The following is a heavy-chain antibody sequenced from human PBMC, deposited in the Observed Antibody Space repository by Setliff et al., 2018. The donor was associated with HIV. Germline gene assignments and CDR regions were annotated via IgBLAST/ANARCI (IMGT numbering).Heavy chain of an antibody. J-gene: IGHJ3*01. CDR3: ARDPYDDRNIGYGAFDF. CDR1: GFTYSSYW. V-gene: IGHV3-7*03. D-gene: IGHD3-9*01. Sequence: GGSLRLSCAASGFTYSSYWMGWVRQAPGKGLEWVANIKQDGSEKYYVNSVKGRFTISRDNAKNSLYLQMNSLRAEDTAVYYCARDPYDDRNIGYGAFDFWGQGTMVTVSS. CDR2: IKQDGSEK.